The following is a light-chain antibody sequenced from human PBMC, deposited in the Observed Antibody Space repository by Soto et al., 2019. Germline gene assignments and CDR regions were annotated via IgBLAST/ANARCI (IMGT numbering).Light chain of an antibody. J-gene: IGLJ2*01. CDR2: DVS. CDR3: SSYTSSSTLVV. CDR1: SSDVGGYNY. V-gene: IGLV2-14*01. Sequence: QSALTQPASVSGSPGQSITISCTGTSSDVGGYNYVSWYQQHPGKAPKLMIYDVSNRPSGVSNRFSGSKSGNTASLTISGLQAEDEADSYCSSYTSSSTLVVFGVGTQLTVL.